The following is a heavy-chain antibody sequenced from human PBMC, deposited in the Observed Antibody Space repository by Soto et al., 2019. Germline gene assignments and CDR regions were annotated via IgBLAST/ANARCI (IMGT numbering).Heavy chain of an antibody. V-gene: IGHV3-49*04. CDR3: TRASSLDFDF. CDR1: GFTFGDYA. J-gene: IGHJ4*02. D-gene: IGHD3-16*01. CDR2: IRRNAYGGTT. Sequence: GGSLRLSXTTSGFTFGDYALRWVRQAPGKGLEWVGFIRRNAYGGTTDYAASVKGRFTISRDDSKSIAYLQMNSLRTEDTALYYCTRASSLDFDFWGQGTLVTVSS.